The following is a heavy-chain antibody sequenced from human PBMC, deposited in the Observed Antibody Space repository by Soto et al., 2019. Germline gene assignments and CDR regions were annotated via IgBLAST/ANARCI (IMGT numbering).Heavy chain of an antibody. CDR2: IFYSGST. J-gene: IGHJ4*02. Sequence: SETLSLTRTVSGGSIGTYYWNWIRQSPAKGLEWFGYIFYSGSTNYNPSLKSRLTLSVDTSRNQVSLKLSSVTAADTAVYYCARDGYCTNGVCYGGGGPFDYSAQGTLVTVS. D-gene: IGHD2-8*01. V-gene: IGHV4-59*13. CDR3: ARDGYCTNGVCYGGGGPFDY. CDR1: GGSIGTYY.